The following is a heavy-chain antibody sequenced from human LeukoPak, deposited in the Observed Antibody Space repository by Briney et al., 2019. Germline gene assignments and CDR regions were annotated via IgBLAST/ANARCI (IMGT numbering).Heavy chain of an antibody. V-gene: IGHV1-18*04. CDR1: GYTFTSYG. J-gene: IGHJ4*02. D-gene: IGHD3-10*01. CDR3: ARDQVSMVRGVPDY. Sequence: ASVTVSFKASGYTFTSYGISWVRQAPGQGREWMGWISAYNGNTNYAQKLQGRVTITTDTDTSKAYMELRSLRSDDTAVYYCARDQVSMVRGVPDYWGQGTLVTVSS. CDR2: ISAYNGNT.